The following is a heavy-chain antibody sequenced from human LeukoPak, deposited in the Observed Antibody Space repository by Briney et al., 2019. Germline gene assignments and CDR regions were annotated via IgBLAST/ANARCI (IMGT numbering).Heavy chain of an antibody. V-gene: IGHV6-1*01. CDR3: ARADGDRDGYNFWFDP. J-gene: IGHJ5*02. Sequence: SQTLSLTCAISGDSVSRNSAAWNWIRQSPSRGLEWLGRTYYRSKWYNDYAVSVESRITINPDTSKNPFSLQLNSVTPEDTAVYYCARADGDRDGYNFWFDPWGQGTLVTVSS. CDR2: TYYRSKWYN. D-gene: IGHD5-24*01. CDR1: GDSVSRNSAA.